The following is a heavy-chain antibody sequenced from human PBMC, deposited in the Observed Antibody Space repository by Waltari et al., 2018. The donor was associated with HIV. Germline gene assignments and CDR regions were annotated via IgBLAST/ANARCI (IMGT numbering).Heavy chain of an antibody. CDR1: GFSLSTSGMC. D-gene: IGHD2-2*01. CDR2: IDWDDDK. V-gene: IGHV2-70*15. Sequence: QVTLRESGPALVKPTQTLTLTCTFSGFSLSTSGMCVSWIRQPPGKALEWLARIDWDDDKYYSTSLKTKNQVVLTMTNMDPVDTATYYCARIFYPRGGDIVVVPAAPEYSSGWPHFDYWGQGTLVTVSS. CDR3: ARIFYPRGGDIVVVPAAPEYSSGWPHFDY. J-gene: IGHJ4*02.